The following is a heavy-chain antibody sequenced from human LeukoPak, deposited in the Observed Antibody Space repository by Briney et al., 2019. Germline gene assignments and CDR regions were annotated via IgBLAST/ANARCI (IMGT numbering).Heavy chain of an antibody. D-gene: IGHD3-3*01. CDR3: ARDPPYYDFWSGYYNY. J-gene: IGHJ4*02. CDR2: IKQDGSEK. CDR1: GFTFSSYW. V-gene: IGHV3-7*01. Sequence: GGSLRLSCAASGFTFSSYWLSWVRQAPGKGLEWVANIKQDGSEKYYVDSVKGRFTISRDNAKNSLYLQMNSLRAEDTAVYYCARDPPYYDFWSGYYNYWGQGTLVTVSS.